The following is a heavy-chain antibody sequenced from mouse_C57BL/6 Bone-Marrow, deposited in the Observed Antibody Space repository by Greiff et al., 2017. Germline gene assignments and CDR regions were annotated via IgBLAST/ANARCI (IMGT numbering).Heavy chain of an antibody. CDR2: ISYDGSN. J-gene: IGHJ3*01. Sequence: EVQLQESGPGLVKPSQSLSLTCSVTGYSITSGYYWNWIRQFPGNKLEWMGYISYDGSNNYNPSLKNRISITRDTSKNQFFLKLNSVTTEDTATYYCAGYGSTAWFAYWGQGTLVTVSA. CDR1: GYSITSGYY. V-gene: IGHV3-6*01. CDR3: AGYGSTAWFAY. D-gene: IGHD1-1*01.